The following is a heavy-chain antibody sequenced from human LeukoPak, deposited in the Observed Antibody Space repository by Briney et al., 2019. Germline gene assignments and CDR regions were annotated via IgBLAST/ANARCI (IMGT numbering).Heavy chain of an antibody. CDR3: ATAPYCTNGVCYLGPDY. D-gene: IGHD2-8*01. V-gene: IGHV1-24*01. J-gene: IGHJ4*02. CDR2: FDPEDGET. CDR1: GYTLTELS. Sequence: ASVKVSCKVSGYTLTELSMHWVRQAPGKGLEWMGGFDPEDGETIYVQKFQGRVTMTEDTSTDTAYMELSSLRSEDTAVYYCATAPYCTNGVCYLGPDYWGQGTLVTVSS.